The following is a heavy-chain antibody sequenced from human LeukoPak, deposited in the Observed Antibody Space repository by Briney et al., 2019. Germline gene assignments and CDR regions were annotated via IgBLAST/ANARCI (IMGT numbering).Heavy chain of an antibody. V-gene: IGHV3-48*04. D-gene: IGHD1-1*01. Sequence: QPGGSLRLSCAASGFTFSSYSMNWVRQAPGKGLEWVSYISSSSSNIYYADSVKGRSTISRDNAKNSLYLQMNSLRAEDTAAYYCARTYNWNDVVNYWGQGTLVTVSS. CDR2: ISSSSSNI. J-gene: IGHJ4*02. CDR3: ARTYNWNDVVNY. CDR1: GFTFSSYS.